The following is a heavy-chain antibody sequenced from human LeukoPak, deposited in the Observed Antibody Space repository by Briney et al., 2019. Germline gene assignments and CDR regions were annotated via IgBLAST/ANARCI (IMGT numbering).Heavy chain of an antibody. J-gene: IGHJ6*02. CDR1: GYTFTSYG. CDR3: ARDLSAAGLYYYYYAMDV. Sequence: ASVKVSCKASGYTFTSYGISWVRQAPGQGLEWMGWISAYNGNTNYAQKLQGRVTMTTDTSTSTAYMELRSLRSDDTAVYYCARDLSAAGLYYYYYAMDVWGQGTTVTVSS. V-gene: IGHV1-18*01. D-gene: IGHD6-13*01. CDR2: ISAYNGNT.